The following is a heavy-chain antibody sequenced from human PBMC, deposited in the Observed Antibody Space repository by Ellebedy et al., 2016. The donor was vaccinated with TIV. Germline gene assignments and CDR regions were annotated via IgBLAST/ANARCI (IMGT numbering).Heavy chain of an antibody. CDR3: ARDSSPWIVVVITHYYGMDV. J-gene: IGHJ6*02. Sequence: GESLKISXAASGFTFSSYSMNWVRQAPGKGLEWVSSISSSSTIYYADSVKGRFTISRDNSKNTLYLQMSSLRSEDTAVYYCARDSSPWIVVVITHYYGMDVWGQGTTVTVSS. CDR2: ISSSSTI. CDR1: GFTFSSYS. D-gene: IGHD3-22*01. V-gene: IGHV3-21*04.